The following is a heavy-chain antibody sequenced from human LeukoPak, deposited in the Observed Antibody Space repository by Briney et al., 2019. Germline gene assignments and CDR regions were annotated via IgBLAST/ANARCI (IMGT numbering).Heavy chain of an antibody. V-gene: IGHV4-4*02. CDR1: GGSISSSNW. D-gene: IGHD6-13*01. J-gene: IGHJ5*02. CDR2: IYHSGST. CDR3: ARGSYSSSDP. Sequence: SETLSLTCAVSGGSISSSNWWSWVRPPPGKGLEWIGEIYHSGSTNYNPSLKSRVTISVDTSKNQFSLKLSSVTAADTAVYYCARGSYSSSDPWGQGTLVTVSS.